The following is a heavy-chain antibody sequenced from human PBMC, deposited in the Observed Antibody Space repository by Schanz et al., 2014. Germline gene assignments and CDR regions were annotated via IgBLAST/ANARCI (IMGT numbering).Heavy chain of an antibody. CDR3: LAPDYGMDV. J-gene: IGHJ6*02. V-gene: IGHV3-48*01. Sequence: EVQLVESGGGLVKPGGFLRLSCAASGFTFSDAWMSWVRQAPGKGPEWVSYIRSSSTPIYYADSVKGRFTISRDNSKNTLYLQMNSLRAEDTAVYYCLAPDYGMDVWGQGTTVTVSS. CDR2: IRSSSTPI. CDR1: GFTFSDAW.